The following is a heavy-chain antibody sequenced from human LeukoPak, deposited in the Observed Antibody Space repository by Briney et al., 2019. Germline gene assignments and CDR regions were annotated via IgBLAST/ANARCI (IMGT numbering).Heavy chain of an antibody. Sequence: GSLRLSCAASGFTFSSYSMNWIRQPPGKGLEWIGSIYYSGSTYYNPSLKSRVTISVDTSKNQFSLKLSSVTAADTAVYYCARDSGSGSYYYWGQGTLVTVSS. V-gene: IGHV4-39*07. CDR3: ARDSGSGSYYY. CDR1: GFTFSSYS. J-gene: IGHJ4*02. D-gene: IGHD3-10*01. CDR2: IYYSGST.